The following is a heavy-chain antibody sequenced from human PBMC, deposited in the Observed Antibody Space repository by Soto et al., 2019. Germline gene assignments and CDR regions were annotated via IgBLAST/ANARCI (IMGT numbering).Heavy chain of an antibody. CDR1: RLNIRCYS. V-gene: IGHV1-69*10. CDR2: ISPYNGTA. J-gene: IGHJ4*02. D-gene: IGHD5-12*01. CDR3: ARASGAGVLDY. Sequence: SAKLSCKTCRLNIRCYSLNWLHHFKRQGLEWLGWISPYNGTAKYVQKFQGRVTITADKSTSTAYMELSSLRSEDTAVYYCARASGAGVLDYWGQGTLVTVSS.